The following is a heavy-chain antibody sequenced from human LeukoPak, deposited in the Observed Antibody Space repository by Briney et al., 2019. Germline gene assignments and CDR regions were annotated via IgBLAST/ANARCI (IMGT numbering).Heavy chain of an antibody. CDR1: GFTFSGSP. CDR2: IRTKATSYDA. CDR3: SREGCGATGCYTNGY. V-gene: IGHV3-73*01. Sequence: QSGGSLRLSCAASGFTFSGSPMHWVRQASGKGLEWVGRIRTKATSYDAAYAASVKGRFTISRDDSKNTAYLQMNSLKTEDTAMYYCSREGCGATGCYTNGYWGQGTLVTVSS. D-gene: IGHD2-21*01. J-gene: IGHJ4*02.